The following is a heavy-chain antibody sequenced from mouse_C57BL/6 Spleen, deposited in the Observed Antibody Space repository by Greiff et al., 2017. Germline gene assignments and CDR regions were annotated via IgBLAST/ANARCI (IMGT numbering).Heavy chain of an antibody. CDR1: GYTFTSYW. Sequence: QVHVKQSGAELVRPGSSVKLSCKASGYTFTSYWMHWVKQRPIQGLEWIGNIDPSDSETHYNQKFKDKATLTVDKSSSTAYMQLSSLTSEDSAVYYCAIYYDYAYWGQGTLVTVSA. J-gene: IGHJ3*01. V-gene: IGHV1-52*01. D-gene: IGHD2-4*01. CDR2: IDPSDSET. CDR3: AIYYDYAY.